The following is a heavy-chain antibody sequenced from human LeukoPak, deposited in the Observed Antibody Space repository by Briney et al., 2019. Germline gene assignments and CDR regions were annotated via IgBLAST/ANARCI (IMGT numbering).Heavy chain of an antibody. CDR2: ISSSSSYI. J-gene: IGHJ1*01. D-gene: IGHD3-3*01. CDR3: ASGRITIFGVVTPEYFQH. V-gene: IGHV3-21*01. CDR1: GFTFSSYS. Sequence: GGSLRLSCAASGFTFSSYSMNWVRQAPGKGLEWVSSISSSSSYIYYADSVKGRFTISRDNAKNSLYLQMNSLRAEDTAVYYCASGRITIFGVVTPEYFQHWGQGTLVTVSS.